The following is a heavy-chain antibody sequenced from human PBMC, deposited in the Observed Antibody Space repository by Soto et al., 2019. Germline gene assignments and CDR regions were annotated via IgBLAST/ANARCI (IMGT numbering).Heavy chain of an antibody. CDR2: ISATGGST. V-gene: IGHV3-23*01. Sequence: GGSLRLSCAGSGFTFASYVMTWVRQAPGKGLEWVSSISATGGSTYYAGSVKGRFTISRDNSKNTLFLQMNSLRAEDTAMYYCANAEHPRRSIGFGYWGQGTLVTVSS. J-gene: IGHJ4*02. CDR1: GFTFASYV. D-gene: IGHD3-16*02. CDR3: ANAEHPRRSIGFGY.